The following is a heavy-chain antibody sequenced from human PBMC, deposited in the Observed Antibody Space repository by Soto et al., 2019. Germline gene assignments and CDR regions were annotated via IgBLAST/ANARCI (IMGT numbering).Heavy chain of an antibody. D-gene: IGHD4-17*01. CDR2: IRVYNGAT. J-gene: IGHJ2*01. V-gene: IGHV1-18*01. Sequence: QGQLVQSGNEVKRPGASVKVSCKASGYTFTSYGISWVRQAPGQGLEWLGWIRVYNGATNYAEKLQGRVTVTIDPXANTAYMELRNLRSDDTAVYFCAKTYGDFYWYFDLWGRGTLVTVSS. CDR1: GYTFTSYG. CDR3: AKTYGDFYWYFDL.